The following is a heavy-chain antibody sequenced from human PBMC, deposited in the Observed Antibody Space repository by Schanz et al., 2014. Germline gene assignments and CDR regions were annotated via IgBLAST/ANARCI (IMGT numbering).Heavy chain of an antibody. CDR3: ARDDKRYFDWLSTFDL. D-gene: IGHD3-9*01. CDR2: ISYDGSNK. Sequence: QVQLVESGGGVVQPGRSLRLSCAASRFTFSSYTMHWVRQAPGKGLEWVALISYDGSNKYYADSVKGRFTVSRDNSKNTLYLQLNSLRAEDTAVYYCARDDKRYFDWLSTFDLWGQGTMVAVSS. CDR1: RFTFSSYT. V-gene: IGHV3-30*04. J-gene: IGHJ3*01.